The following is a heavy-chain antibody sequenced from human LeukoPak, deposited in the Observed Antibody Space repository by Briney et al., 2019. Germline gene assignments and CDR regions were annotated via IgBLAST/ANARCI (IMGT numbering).Heavy chain of an antibody. Sequence: SVKVSCKASGGTFTSYAISWVRQAPGQGLEWMGGIIPIFGTANYAQKFQGRVTITADKSTSTAYMELSSLRSEDTAVYYCAGNTYYYGSGSHLDYWGQGTLVTVSS. CDR1: GGTFTSYA. J-gene: IGHJ4*02. CDR2: IIPIFGTA. D-gene: IGHD3-10*01. CDR3: AGNTYYYGSGSHLDY. V-gene: IGHV1-69*06.